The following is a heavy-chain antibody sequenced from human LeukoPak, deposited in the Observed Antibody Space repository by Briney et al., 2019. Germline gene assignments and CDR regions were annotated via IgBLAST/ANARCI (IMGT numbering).Heavy chain of an antibody. D-gene: IGHD7-27*01. CDR2: IIPIFGTA. CDR1: GGTFSSYA. CDR3: ARDGDDLDAFDI. Sequence: SVKVSCKASGGTFSSYAISWVRQAPGQGLEWMGGIIPIFGTANYAQKFQGRVTITTDESTSTAYMELSSLRSEDTAVYYCARDGDDLDAFDIWGQGTMVTVSS. V-gene: IGHV1-69*05. J-gene: IGHJ3*02.